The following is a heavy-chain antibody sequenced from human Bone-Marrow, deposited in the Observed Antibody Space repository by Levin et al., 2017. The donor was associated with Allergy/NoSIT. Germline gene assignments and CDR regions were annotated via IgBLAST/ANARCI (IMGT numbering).Heavy chain of an antibody. CDR3: AKAPSSGWFRFDY. D-gene: IGHD6-19*01. V-gene: IGHV3-23*01. CDR2: ISGTADAT. Sequence: PGGSLRLSCVVSGFTFKSYAMSWVRQAPGKGLEWVSTISGTADATYYADSVQGRFTISRDNSKNTLYLHMNSLRADDTAEYYCAKAPSSGWFRFDYWGQGTLVTVSA. CDR1: GFTFKSYA. J-gene: IGHJ4*02.